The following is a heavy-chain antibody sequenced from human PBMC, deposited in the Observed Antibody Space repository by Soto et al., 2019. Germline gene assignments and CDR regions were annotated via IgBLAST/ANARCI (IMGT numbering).Heavy chain of an antibody. J-gene: IGHJ6*02. D-gene: IGHD1-26*01. V-gene: IGHV1-69*13. CDR3: ASSGFIVGATNVYYYYGMDV. Sequence: ASVKVSCKASGGTFSSYAISWVRQALGQGLEWMGGIIPIFGTANYAQKFQGRVTITADESTSTAYMELSSLRSEDTAVYYCASSGFIVGATNVYYYYGMDVWGQGTTVTVSS. CDR2: IIPIFGTA. CDR1: GGTFSSYA.